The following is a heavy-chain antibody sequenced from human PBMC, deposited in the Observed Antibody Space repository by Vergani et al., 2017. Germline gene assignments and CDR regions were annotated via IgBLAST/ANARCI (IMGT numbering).Heavy chain of an antibody. D-gene: IGHD5-12*01. CDR2: VDPEDGET. CDR1: GYTFTDHY. J-gene: IGHJ6*02. Sequence: EVQLVQSGAEVKKPGATMKISCKVSGYTFTDHYMHWVKQAPGKGLEWMGLVDPEDGETIYAEKFKGRVTIAADTSTDTAHLELSSLRSEDTAVYYCARDRVDIVATTTYYYYYYGMDVWGQGTTVTVSS. V-gene: IGHV1-69-2*01. CDR3: ARDRVDIVATTTYYYYYYGMDV.